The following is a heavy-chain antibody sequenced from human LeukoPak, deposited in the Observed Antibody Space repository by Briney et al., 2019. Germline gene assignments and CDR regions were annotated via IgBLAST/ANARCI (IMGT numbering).Heavy chain of an antibody. CDR3: ARVKRGCLLWFRERFGPYDAFDI. D-gene: IGHD3-10*01. J-gene: IGHJ3*02. CDR1: GYTFTGYY. Sequence: VASVKVSCKASGYTFTGYYMHWVRQAPGQGLEWMGWINPNSGGTNYAQKFQGRVTMTRDTSISTAYMELSRLRSDDTAVYYCARVKRGCLLWFRERFGPYDAFDIWGQGTMVTVSS. V-gene: IGHV1-2*02. CDR2: INPNSGGT.